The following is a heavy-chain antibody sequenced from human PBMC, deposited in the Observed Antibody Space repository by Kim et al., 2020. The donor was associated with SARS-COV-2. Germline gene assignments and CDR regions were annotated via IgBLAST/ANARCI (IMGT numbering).Heavy chain of an antibody. J-gene: IGHJ4*02. V-gene: IGHV1-18*01. CDR3: ARGDRIAAAAVDY. Sequence: AHKLQGRGTRTTDTSKSTAYMELRSLRSDDTAVYYCARGDRIAAAAVDYWGQGTLVTVSS. D-gene: IGHD6-13*01.